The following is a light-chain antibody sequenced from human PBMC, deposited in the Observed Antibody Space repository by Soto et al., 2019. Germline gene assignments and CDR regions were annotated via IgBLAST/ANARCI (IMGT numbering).Light chain of an antibody. Sequence: QSVLTQPASVSGSPGQSITISCTGTSSDVGNYNLVSWYQQRPGKAPKLMIYEVSKGPSGVSNRFSGSKSGNTASLTISGLQTEDEADYYCCSYAGSDTYVFGTGTQLTVL. CDR1: SSDVGNYNL. CDR2: EVS. J-gene: IGLJ1*01. CDR3: CSYAGSDTYV. V-gene: IGLV2-23*02.